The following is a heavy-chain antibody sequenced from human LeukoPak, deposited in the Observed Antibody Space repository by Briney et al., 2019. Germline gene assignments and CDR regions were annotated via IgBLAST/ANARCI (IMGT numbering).Heavy chain of an antibody. V-gene: IGHV4-39*01. Sequence: SETLSLTCTVSGGSISSSSYYWGWIRQPPGKGLEWNGSIYYSGSTYYNPSLKSRVTISVDTSKNQFSLKLSSVTAADTAVYYCARQDYYDSSGEGFDYWGQGTLVTVSS. CDR3: ARQDYYDSSGEGFDY. J-gene: IGHJ4*02. CDR2: IYYSGST. CDR1: GGSISSSSYY. D-gene: IGHD3-22*01.